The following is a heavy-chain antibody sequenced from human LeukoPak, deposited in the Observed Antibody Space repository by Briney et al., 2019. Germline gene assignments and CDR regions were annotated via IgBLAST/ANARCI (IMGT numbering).Heavy chain of an antibody. Sequence: SETLSLTCAVYGGSFSGYYWSWIRQPPGKGLEWIGEINHSGSTNYNPSLKSRDTISVDTSKNQFSLKLSSVTAADTAVYYCARVRGYYYYMDVWGKGTTVTVSS. CDR2: INHSGST. J-gene: IGHJ6*03. D-gene: IGHD3-10*01. CDR3: ARVRGYYYYMDV. V-gene: IGHV4-34*01. CDR1: GGSFSGYY.